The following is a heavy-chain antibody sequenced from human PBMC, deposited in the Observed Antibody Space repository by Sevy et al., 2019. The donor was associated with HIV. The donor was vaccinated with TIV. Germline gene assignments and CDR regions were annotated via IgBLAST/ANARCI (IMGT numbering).Heavy chain of an antibody. CDR1: GYTFTGYY. Sequence: ASVKVSFKTSGYTFTGYYITWVRQAPGQGLEWMGIITPSGGYTSYAQNFQGRVSMTRDTSTDTVNMELSSLRPEDTAVYYCARGVGFVWGTYRSNHDAFDMWDQGTMVTVSS. D-gene: IGHD3-16*02. V-gene: IGHV1-46*01. CDR3: ARGVGFVWGTYRSNHDAFDM. J-gene: IGHJ3*02. CDR2: ITPSGGYT.